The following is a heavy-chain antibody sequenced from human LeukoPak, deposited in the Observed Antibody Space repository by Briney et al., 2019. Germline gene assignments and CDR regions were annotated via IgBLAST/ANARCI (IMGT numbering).Heavy chain of an antibody. CDR3: ARDLTYNSWYYCDS. CDR2: IGYDGTDK. D-gene: IGHD6-13*01. Sequence: PGGSLRLSCAASGFTFSYYGMHWVRQAPGKGLEWVTFIGYDGTDKYYADSVKGRFTISRDNSKNTLSLHMNSLRAEDTAVYYCARDLTYNSWYYCDSWGQGTLVTVSS. CDR1: GFTFSYYG. V-gene: IGHV3-30*02. J-gene: IGHJ4*02.